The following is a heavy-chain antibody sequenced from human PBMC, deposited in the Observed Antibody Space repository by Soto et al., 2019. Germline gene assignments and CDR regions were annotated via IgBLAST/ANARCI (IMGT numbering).Heavy chain of an antibody. CDR3: ARVASFGVVLYGMDV. V-gene: IGHV1-69*13. J-gene: IGHJ6*02. Sequence: SVKVSCKASVGTFSSYANSLVRQAPGPGLEWVGGIITIFGTANYAQKFQGRVTITADESTSTAYMELSSLRSEDTAVYYCARVASFGVVLYGMDVWGQGTTVTVSS. CDR1: VGTFSSYA. CDR2: IITIFGTA. D-gene: IGHD3-3*01.